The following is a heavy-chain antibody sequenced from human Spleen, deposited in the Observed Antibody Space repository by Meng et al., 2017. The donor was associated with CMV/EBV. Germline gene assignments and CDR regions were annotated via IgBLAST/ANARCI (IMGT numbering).Heavy chain of an antibody. V-gene: IGHV4-59*12. CDR1: GGSMSSYY. J-gene: IGHJ5*02. CDR3: ARIKIAAAGTCWFDP. CDR2: IYYSGST. Sequence: GSLRLSCTVSGGSMSSYYWSWIRQPPGKGLEWIGYIYYSGSTNYNPSLKRRVTISVDTSKNQFSLKLSSVTAADTAVYYCARIKIAAAGTCWFDPWGQGTLVTVSS. D-gene: IGHD6-13*01.